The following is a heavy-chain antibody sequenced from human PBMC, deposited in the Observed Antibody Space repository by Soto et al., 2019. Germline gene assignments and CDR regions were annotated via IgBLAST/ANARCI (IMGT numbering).Heavy chain of an antibody. CDR2: IKQDGGEK. J-gene: IGHJ4*02. D-gene: IGHD2-15*01. Sequence: EVQLVESGGGLVQPGGSLRLSCVVSGFIFSRDWMSWVRQAPGKGLEWVANIKQDGGEKYYVDSVKGRFTISRDNAENSLYLQMNSLRVDDTAVYYCARPIKECSGGSCYHGYWGQGTLVTVSS. CDR1: GFIFSRDW. V-gene: IGHV3-7*03. CDR3: ARPIKECSGGSCYHGY.